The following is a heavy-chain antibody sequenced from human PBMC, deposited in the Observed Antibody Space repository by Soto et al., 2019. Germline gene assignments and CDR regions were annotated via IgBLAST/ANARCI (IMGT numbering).Heavy chain of an antibody. CDR1: GGTFSSYA. CDR3: EVTIFGVADY. V-gene: IGHV1-69*01. D-gene: IGHD3-3*01. J-gene: IGHJ4*02. Sequence: QVQLVQSGAEVTKPGSSVKVSCKASGGTFSSYAISWVRQAPGQGLEWMGVIITIFGTANYAQKFQGRVTIIADESTSTAYMDLSSLRSEDTAVYYCEVTIFGVADYWGQGTLVTVSS. CDR2: IITIFGTA.